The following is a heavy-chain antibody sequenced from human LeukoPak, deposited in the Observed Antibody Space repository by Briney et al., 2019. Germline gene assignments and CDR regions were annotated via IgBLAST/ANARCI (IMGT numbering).Heavy chain of an antibody. J-gene: IGHJ4*02. Sequence: PGGSLRLSCAASGFTFSDYAMSWVRQGPGKGLEWVSLISGNGGNTYYADSVKGRFTVSRDNSKNTLYLQMSSLRAEDTAVYYCARRYGSETYYNPLFDYWGQGTLVTVSS. CDR2: ISGNGGNT. D-gene: IGHD3-10*01. CDR3: ARRYGSETYYNPLFDY. V-gene: IGHV3-23*01. CDR1: GFTFSDYA.